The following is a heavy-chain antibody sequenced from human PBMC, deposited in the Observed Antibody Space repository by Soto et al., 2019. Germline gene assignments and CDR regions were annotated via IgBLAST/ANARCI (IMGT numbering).Heavy chain of an antibody. CDR1: GGTFSSYA. D-gene: IGHD4-17*01. CDR3: ARALRAPGDPGYYYYYGMEV. V-gene: IGHV1-69*13. CDR2: IIPIFGTA. J-gene: IGHJ6*02. Sequence: GASVKVSCKASGGTFSSYAISWVRQAPGQGLEWMGGIIPIFGTANYAQKFQGRVTITADESTSTAYMELSSLRSEDTAVYYCARALRAPGDPGYYYYYGMEVWGQG.